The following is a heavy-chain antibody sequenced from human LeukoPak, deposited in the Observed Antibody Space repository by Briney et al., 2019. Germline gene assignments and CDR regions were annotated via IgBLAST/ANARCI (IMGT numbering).Heavy chain of an antibody. D-gene: IGHD3-3*02. CDR3: ASLARDH. J-gene: IGHJ4*02. CDR2: IHNDGST. Sequence: PGGSLRLSCAASGFIVSNTYMTWVRQAPGKGLEWVSVIHNDGSTYYADPVKGRFTVSRDNSKNMVFLRMNSLRVKDTAVYFWASLARDHWGQGTLVSVSS. CDR1: GFIVSNTY. V-gene: IGHV3-53*01.